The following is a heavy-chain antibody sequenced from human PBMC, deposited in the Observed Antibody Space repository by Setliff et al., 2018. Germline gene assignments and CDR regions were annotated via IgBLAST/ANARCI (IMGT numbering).Heavy chain of an antibody. CDR1: GFTFSSYW. J-gene: IGHJ6*03. Sequence: PGGSLSLSCAASGFTFSSYWMSWVRQAPGKGLEWVANIKQDGSEKYYVDSVKGRFTISRDNAKNTLYLQMNSLRAEDTAVYYCAKGGEYYDFWSGYPLEPPSYYYYYMDVWGKGTTVTVSS. CDR2: IKQDGSEK. V-gene: IGHV3-7*03. CDR3: AKGGEYYDFWSGYPLEPPSYYYYYMDV. D-gene: IGHD3-3*01.